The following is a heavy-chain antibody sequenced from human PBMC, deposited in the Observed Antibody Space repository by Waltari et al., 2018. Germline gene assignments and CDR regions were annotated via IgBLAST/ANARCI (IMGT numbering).Heavy chain of an antibody. CDR2: IYDDGCT. CDR3: ARWDQDYFSFFFDY. D-gene: IGHD4-17*01. J-gene: IGHJ4*02. V-gene: IGHV4-30-4*08. Sequence: QVHLQEMGPGLVKPSQTLSLTCAVSGTAISSKKNYWNWIRQPPGKGLEWIGSIYDDGCTKYTPSLESRVTISIDTSKNQFSLKLSSVTAADTAVYFCARWDQDYFSFFFDYWGRGTLVTVSS. CDR1: GTAISSKKNY.